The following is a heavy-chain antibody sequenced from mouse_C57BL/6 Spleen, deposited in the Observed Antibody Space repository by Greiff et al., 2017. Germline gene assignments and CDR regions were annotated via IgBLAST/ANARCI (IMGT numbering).Heavy chain of an antibody. D-gene: IGHD2-4*01. CDR2: ISSGSSTI. CDR3: ARPGDYPYYYAMDY. Sequence: EVKLVESGGGLVKPGGSLKLSCAASGFTFSDYGMHWVRQAPEKGLEWVAYISSGSSTIYYADTVKGRFTISRDNAKNTLFLQMTSLRSEDTAMYYCARPGDYPYYYAMDYWGKGTSVTVSS. CDR1: GFTFSDYG. V-gene: IGHV5-17*01. J-gene: IGHJ4*01.